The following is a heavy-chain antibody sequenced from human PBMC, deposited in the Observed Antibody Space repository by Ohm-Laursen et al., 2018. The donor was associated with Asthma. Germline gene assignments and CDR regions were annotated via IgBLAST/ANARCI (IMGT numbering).Heavy chain of an antibody. J-gene: IGHJ6*02. D-gene: IGHD4-17*01. V-gene: IGHV3-33*06. Sequence: SLRLSCTAPGFTFSSYGMHWVRQAPGKGLEWVAVIWYDGSNKYYGDSVKGRFTISRDNSKNTLYLQMNSLRPDDTAVYYCAKNSDGDYAPYYYYGMDVWGQGTTVTVSS. CDR1: GFTFSSYG. CDR3: AKNSDGDYAPYYYYGMDV. CDR2: IWYDGSNK.